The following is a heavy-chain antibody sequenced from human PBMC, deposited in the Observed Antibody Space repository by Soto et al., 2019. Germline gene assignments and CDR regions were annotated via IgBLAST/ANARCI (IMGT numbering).Heavy chain of an antibody. CDR1: GYTFTSYG. V-gene: IGHV1-18*01. Sequence: ASVKVSCKASGYTFTSYGISWVRQAPGQGLEWMGWISAYNGNTNYAQKLQGRVTMTTDTSTSTAYMELRSLRSDDTAVYYCARAAGSGSYYIGAFDIWGQGTMVTVSS. J-gene: IGHJ3*02. D-gene: IGHD1-26*01. CDR3: ARAAGSGSYYIGAFDI. CDR2: ISAYNGNT.